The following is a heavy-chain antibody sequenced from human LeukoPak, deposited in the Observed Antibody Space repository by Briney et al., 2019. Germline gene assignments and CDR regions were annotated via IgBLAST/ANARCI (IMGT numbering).Heavy chain of an antibody. CDR3: ARGLNYYDSSGYPGDGFDI. D-gene: IGHD3-22*01. Sequence: PGRSLRLSCAASGFTFSSYALHRLRQAPGKGLEWVAVISCDRSSTCYADSVKGRFTLSRHNPKNTLYRQMNSLRPEDTAVYYCARGLNYYDSSGYPGDGFDISGQGTIVTVSS. CDR2: ISCDRSST. CDR1: GFTFSSYA. J-gene: IGHJ3*02. V-gene: IGHV3-30*04.